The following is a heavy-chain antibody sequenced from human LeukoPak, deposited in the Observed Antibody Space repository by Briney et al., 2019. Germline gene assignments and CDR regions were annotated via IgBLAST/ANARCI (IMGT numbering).Heavy chain of an antibody. J-gene: IGHJ5*02. CDR1: GGSISSSSYY. Sequence: PSETLSLTCTVSGGSISSSSYYWGWLRQPPGKGLEWIGSIYYSGSTYYNPSLKSRVTMSVDTSKNQFSLKLSSVTAADTAVYYCAPEEGDGYQLPRMGWFDPWGQGTLVTVSS. V-gene: IGHV4-39*07. D-gene: IGHD2-2*01. CDR3: APEEGDGYQLPRMGWFDP. CDR2: IYYSGST.